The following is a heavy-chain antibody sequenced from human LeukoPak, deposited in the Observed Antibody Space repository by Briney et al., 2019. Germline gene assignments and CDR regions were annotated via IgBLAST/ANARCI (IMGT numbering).Heavy chain of an antibody. D-gene: IGHD1-26*01. J-gene: IGHJ5*02. V-gene: IGHV1-18*01. CDR3: AKQRGATWWDLVDL. Sequence: ASETVSCTSSGHSFTNYGFSWVRQPPGQGLAWMGWISADKCNTNYAQKFQGRVIMTTDTSTSTAYMELRSLTSDDTAVYYCAKQRGATWWDLVDLWGQGTPVTVSS. CDR2: ISADKCNT. CDR1: GHSFTNYG.